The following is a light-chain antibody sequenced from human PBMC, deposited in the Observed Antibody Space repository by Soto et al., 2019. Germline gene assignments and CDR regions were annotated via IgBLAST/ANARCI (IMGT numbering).Light chain of an antibody. J-gene: IGKJ4*01. CDR2: AAS. CDR1: QKITNY. CDR3: TQSYSTPIT. V-gene: IGKV1-39*01. Sequence: DIQMTQSPSSLSASVGDRVTITCRASQKITNYLNWFQQESGKAPKLLIYAASSLQSGFPSRFSVRGSGTEVTPTISSLQTGNFATYSCTQSYSTPITFGEGTKVDIK.